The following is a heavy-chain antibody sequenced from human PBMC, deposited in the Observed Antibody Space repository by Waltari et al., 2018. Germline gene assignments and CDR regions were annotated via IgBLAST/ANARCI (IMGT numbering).Heavy chain of an antibody. CDR2: ISGGGDST. CDR3: ANGVRRVGY. D-gene: IGHD1-26*01. Sequence: EVQLLESGGDLVQPGGSLRLSCAASGFTFSTYGMSWVRQAPGKRLGWVSGISGGGDSTYYADSVKGRFTISRDNSKNTLYLQMNSLRAEVTAVYYCANGVRRVGYWGQGTLVTVS. J-gene: IGHJ4*02. V-gene: IGHV3-23*01. CDR1: GFTFSTYG.